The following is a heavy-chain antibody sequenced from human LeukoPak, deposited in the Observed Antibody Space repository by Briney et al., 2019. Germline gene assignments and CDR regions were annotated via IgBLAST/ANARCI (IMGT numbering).Heavy chain of an antibody. J-gene: IGHJ4*02. CDR2: INHSGST. V-gene: IGHV4-34*01. CDR1: GGSFSGYY. CDR3: ARPSGYSYGYFFY. Sequence: SKTLSLTCAVYGGSFSGYYWSWIRQPPGKGLEWIGEINHSGSTNYNPSLKSRVTISVDTSKNQFSLKLSSVTAADTAVYYCARPSGYSYGYFFYWSQGTLVTVSS. D-gene: IGHD5-18*01.